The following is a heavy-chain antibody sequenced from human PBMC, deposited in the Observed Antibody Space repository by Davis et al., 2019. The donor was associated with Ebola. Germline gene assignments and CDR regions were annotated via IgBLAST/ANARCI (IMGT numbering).Heavy chain of an antibody. V-gene: IGHV3-7*01. CDR2: IKQDGSEK. Sequence: PGGSLRLSCAVYGGSFSGYYWSWIRQPPGKGLEWVANIKQDGSEKYYVDSVKGRFTISRDNAKNSLYLQMNSLRAEDTAVYYCAGGYDYWGQGTLVTVSS. D-gene: IGHD3-22*01. J-gene: IGHJ4*02. CDR1: GGSFSGYY. CDR3: AGGYDY.